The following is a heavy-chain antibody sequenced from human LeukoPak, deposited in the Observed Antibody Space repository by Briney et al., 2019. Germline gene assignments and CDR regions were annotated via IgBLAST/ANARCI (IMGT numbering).Heavy chain of an antibody. CDR3: ARGYYDSSGIDAFDI. D-gene: IGHD3-22*01. Sequence: GRSLRLSCAASGFTFSSYAMHWVRQAPGKGLEWVSYISSSSSTIYYADSVKGRFTISRDNAKNSLYLQMNSLRAEDTAVYYCARGYYDSSGIDAFDIWGQGTMVTVSS. CDR1: GFTFSSYA. V-gene: IGHV3-48*01. J-gene: IGHJ3*02. CDR2: ISSSSSTI.